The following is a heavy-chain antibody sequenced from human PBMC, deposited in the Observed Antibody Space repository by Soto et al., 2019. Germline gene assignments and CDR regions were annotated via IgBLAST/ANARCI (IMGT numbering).Heavy chain of an antibody. J-gene: IGHJ6*02. CDR2: INRIFGTA. Sequence: QVQLVQSGAEVKKPGSSVKVSCKASGGTFSSYAISWVRQAPGQGLEWMGGINRIFGTANYAQKFQGRVTITADESTSTAYMELSSLRSEDTAVYYGATLPRQNYSYSMDVWGQETTLTVSS. CDR3: ATLPRQNYSYSMDV. CDR1: GGTFSSYA. V-gene: IGHV1-69*12. D-gene: IGHD1-26*01.